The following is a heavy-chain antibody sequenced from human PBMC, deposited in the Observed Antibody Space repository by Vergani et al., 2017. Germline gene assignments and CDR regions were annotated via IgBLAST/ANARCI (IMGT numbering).Heavy chain of an antibody. CDR3: ARDHAYSYGSDPGNWFDP. CDR1: GGSISSYY. J-gene: IGHJ5*02. CDR2: IYYSAST. V-gene: IGHV4-59*01. D-gene: IGHD5-18*01. Sequence: QVQLQESGPGLVKPSETLSLTCTVSGGSISSYYWSWIRQPPGKGLEWIGYIYYSASTNYNPSLKSRVTISVDTSKNQFSLKLSSVTAADTAVYYCARDHAYSYGSDPGNWFDPWGQGTLVTVSS.